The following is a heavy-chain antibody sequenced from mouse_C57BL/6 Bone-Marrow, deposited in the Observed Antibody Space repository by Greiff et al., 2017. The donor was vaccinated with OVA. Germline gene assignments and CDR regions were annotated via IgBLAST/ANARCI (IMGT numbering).Heavy chain of an antibody. CDR3: ARGIYYEFAY. Sequence: QVQLQQPGAELVKPGASVKMSCKASGYTFTSYWITWVKQRPGQGLEWIGDIYPGSGSPNYNEKFKSKATLTVDTSSSTAYMQLGSLTSEDSAVYYCARGIYYEFAYWGQGTLVTVSA. V-gene: IGHV1-55*01. CDR1: GYTFTSYW. D-gene: IGHD2-4*01. CDR2: IYPGSGSP. J-gene: IGHJ3*01.